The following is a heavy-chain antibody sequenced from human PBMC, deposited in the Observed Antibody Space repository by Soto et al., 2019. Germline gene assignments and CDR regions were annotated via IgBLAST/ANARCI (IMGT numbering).Heavy chain of an antibody. V-gene: IGHV3-21*01. J-gene: IGHJ4*02. Sequence: GGSLRLSCAASGFTFSSYSMNWVRQAPGKGLEWVSSISTSSSYIHYADSVKGRFTISRDNAKNSMYLQMNSLRAEDTAVYYCARGGSGRYADVDYWGQGTLVTVSS. D-gene: IGHD6-19*01. CDR2: ISTSSSYI. CDR1: GFTFSSYS. CDR3: ARGGSGRYADVDY.